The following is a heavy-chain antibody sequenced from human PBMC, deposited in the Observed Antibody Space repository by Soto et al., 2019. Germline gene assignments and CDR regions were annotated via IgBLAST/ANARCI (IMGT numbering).Heavy chain of an antibody. D-gene: IGHD2-15*01. Sequence: EVQLVESGGGLVKPGGSLRLSCAASGFTFNNYNMNWVRQAPGKGLEWVSSIGTSSSYIYYAYSLKGRFTISRDNAEKSLYLQLHSLRAEDTAVYYCSGVLSGTPNYYYMDVWGEGTAVTVSS. CDR3: SGVLSGTPNYYYMDV. CDR1: GFTFNNYN. CDR2: IGTSSSYI. V-gene: IGHV3-21*01. J-gene: IGHJ6*03.